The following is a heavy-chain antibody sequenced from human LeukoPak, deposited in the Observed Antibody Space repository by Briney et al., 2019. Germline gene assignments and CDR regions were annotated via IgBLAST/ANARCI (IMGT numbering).Heavy chain of an antibody. CDR1: GGSISSSSYY. V-gene: IGHV4-39*07. D-gene: IGHD3-16*02. CDR2: IYYSGIT. Sequence: SETLSLTCTVSGGSISSSSYYWGWIRQPPGKGLEWIGSIYYSGITYYNPSLKSRVTVSVDTSKNQFSLKLSSVTAADTAVYYCARFYVLESYRFDYWGQGTLVTVSS. CDR3: ARFYVLESYRFDY. J-gene: IGHJ4*02.